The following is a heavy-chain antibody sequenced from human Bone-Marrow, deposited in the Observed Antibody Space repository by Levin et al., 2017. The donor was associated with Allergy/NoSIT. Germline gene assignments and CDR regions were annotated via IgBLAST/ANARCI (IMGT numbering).Heavy chain of an antibody. CDR3: ARERGARVYLMDV. J-gene: IGHJ6*03. Sequence: GESLKISCKASGYTFTGYSISWVRQAPGRGLEWIGRINPNTGETESSQNFQGRVTMTSDTSSNIVYMELRWLSSDDTAVYYCARERGARVYLMDVWGKETTVTVSS. D-gene: IGHD5/OR15-5a*01. CDR1: GYTFTGYS. CDR2: INPNTGET. V-gene: IGHV1-2*06.